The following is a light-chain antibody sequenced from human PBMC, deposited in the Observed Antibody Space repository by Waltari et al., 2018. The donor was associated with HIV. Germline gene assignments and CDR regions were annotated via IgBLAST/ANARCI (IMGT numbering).Light chain of an antibody. V-gene: IGLV1-40*01. CDR1: SSNIGAGYD. J-gene: IGLJ1*01. Sequence: QSVLTQPPSVSGAPGQRVTISCTGSSSNIGAGYDVHWYQQLPGTAPKLLIYGISNGPSGVPDRVSGSESGTSASLAITGLQAEDGADYYCQSYDSSLEVFGTGTKVTVL. CDR2: GIS. CDR3: QSYDSSLEV.